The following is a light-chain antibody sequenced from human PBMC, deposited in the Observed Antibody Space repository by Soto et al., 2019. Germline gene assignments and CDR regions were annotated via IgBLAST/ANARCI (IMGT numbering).Light chain of an antibody. CDR3: ASCTGSRNSVI. Sequence: QSALTQPPSVSGSPGQSITISCTGTSSNVGGYNYVSWYQHHPDTAPKLIIFKVSNRPSGIASRFSGSKSGNTASLTIAGLQSEDEADYFCASCTGSRNSVIFGRGTKLTVL. CDR1: SSNVGGYNY. CDR2: KVS. V-gene: IGLV2-14*01. J-gene: IGLJ2*01.